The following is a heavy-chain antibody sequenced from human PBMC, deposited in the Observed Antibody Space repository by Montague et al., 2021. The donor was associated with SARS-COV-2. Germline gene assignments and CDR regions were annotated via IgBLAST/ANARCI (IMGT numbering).Heavy chain of an antibody. CDR3: AREPFSPLYYYYYGMDV. V-gene: IGHV4-61*02. Sequence: TLSLTCTVSGGSISSGSYYWSWIRQPAGKGLEWIGRIYTSGSTNYNPSLKSRVTTSVDTSKNQFSLKLSSVTAADTAVYYCAREPFSPLYYYYYGMDVWGQGTTVTVSS. CDR1: GGSISSGSYY. D-gene: IGHD3-3*02. J-gene: IGHJ6*02. CDR2: IYTSGST.